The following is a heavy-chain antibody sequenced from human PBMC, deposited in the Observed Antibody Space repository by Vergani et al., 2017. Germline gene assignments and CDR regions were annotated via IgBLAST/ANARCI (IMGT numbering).Heavy chain of an antibody. Sequence: EVQLVESGGGLVKPGGSLRLSCAASGFTFSNAWMSWVRQAPGKGLEWVGRIKSKTDGGTTDYAAPVKGRFTISRDDSKNTLYLQMNSLKTEDTAVYYCTTVRWELPYYMDVWGKGTTVTVSS. CDR2: IKSKTDGGTT. D-gene: IGHD4-23*01. J-gene: IGHJ6*03. V-gene: IGHV3-15*01. CDR1: GFTFSNAW. CDR3: TTVRWELPYYMDV.